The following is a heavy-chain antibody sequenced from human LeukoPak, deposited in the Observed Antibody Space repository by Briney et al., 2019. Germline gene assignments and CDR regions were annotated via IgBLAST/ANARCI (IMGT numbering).Heavy chain of an antibody. CDR2: IYTSGNTNY. CDR3: ATYSSASDAFDI. D-gene: IGHD6-19*01. CDR1: GGSINNYY. Sequence: PSETLSLTXTVSGGSINNYYWSWIRQPAGKGLEWIGHIYTSGNTNYNYNPSLKSRVSMSIDTSKNQFSLKLSSVAAADTAFYYCATYSSASDAFDIWGQGTKVTVSS. V-gene: IGHV4-4*07. J-gene: IGHJ3*02.